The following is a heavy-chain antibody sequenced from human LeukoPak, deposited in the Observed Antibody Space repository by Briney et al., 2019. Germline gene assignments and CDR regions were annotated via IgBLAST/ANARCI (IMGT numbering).Heavy chain of an antibody. D-gene: IGHD2-2*01. CDR2: IIPIFGIA. Sequence: ASVKVSCKASGGTFSSYAISWVRQAPGQGLEWMGRIIPIFGIANYAQKFQGRVTITADKSTSTAYMGLSSLRSEDTAVYYCAREEYQLLLGLYYGMDVWGQGTTVTVSS. CDR3: AREEYQLLLGLYYGMDV. CDR1: GGTFSSYA. J-gene: IGHJ6*02. V-gene: IGHV1-69*04.